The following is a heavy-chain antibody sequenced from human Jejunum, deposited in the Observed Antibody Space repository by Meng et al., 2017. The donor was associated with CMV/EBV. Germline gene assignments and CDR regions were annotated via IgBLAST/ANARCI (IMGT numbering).Heavy chain of an antibody. Sequence: FSSYTMEGVRQTAGRGVEWVAIISYDGGNNYFADSVEDRFTISGDNSQKTLYLQMNSLGSEDTAVYYCARSYDFWSGSLDGAFDVWGQGTMVTVSS. CDR3: ARSYDFWSGSLDGAFDV. V-gene: IGHV3-30-3*01. CDR2: ISYDGGNN. J-gene: IGHJ3*01. D-gene: IGHD3-3*01. CDR1: FSSYT.